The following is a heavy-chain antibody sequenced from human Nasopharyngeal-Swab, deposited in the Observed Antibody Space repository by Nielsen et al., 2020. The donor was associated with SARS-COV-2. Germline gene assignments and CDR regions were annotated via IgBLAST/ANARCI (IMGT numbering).Heavy chain of an antibody. J-gene: IGHJ6*02. CDR1: GGAFSGFY. CDR3: ARGRRERAPRYYYYGMDV. Sequence: SETLSLTCAVYGGAFSGFYWSCIRQSPGEGLEWIGEINPSGSTDYNPSLKSRVSMSVDTSKNQVFLNLRSVTAADTAVYYCARGRRERAPRYYYYGMDVWGQGTTVTVS. CDR2: INPSGST. V-gene: IGHV4-34*01. D-gene: IGHD1-1*01.